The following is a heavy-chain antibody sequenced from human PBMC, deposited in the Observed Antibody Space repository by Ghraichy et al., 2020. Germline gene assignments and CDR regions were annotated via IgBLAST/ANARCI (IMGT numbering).Heavy chain of an antibody. CDR2: ISWNSGSI. CDR3: AKGTTSSEKGPYFDY. J-gene: IGHJ4*02. V-gene: IGHV3-9*01. Sequence: GGSLRLSCAASGFTFDDYAMHWVRQAPGKGLEWVSGISWNSGSIGYADSVKGRFTISRDNAKNSLYLQMNSLRAEDTALYYCAKGTTSSEKGPYFDYWGQGTLVTVSS. CDR1: GFTFDDYA. D-gene: IGHD5-12*01.